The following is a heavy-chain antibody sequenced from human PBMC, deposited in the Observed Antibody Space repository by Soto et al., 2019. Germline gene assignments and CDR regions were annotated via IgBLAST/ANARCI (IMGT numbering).Heavy chain of an antibody. J-gene: IGHJ6*02. V-gene: IGHV3-30-3*01. CDR1: GFSISDYA. CDR2: ISYDGSNK. Sequence: QVQLVESGGGVVQPGRSLRLSCAASGFSISDYAMHWVRQAPGKGLEWVAVISYDGSNKYYADSVKGRFTISRDTSKNTLYLQMSSLRAEDTAIYYCARRDGSSCNYYYYGMDVWGQGTTVTVSS. D-gene: IGHD6-13*01. CDR3: ARRDGSSCNYYYYGMDV.